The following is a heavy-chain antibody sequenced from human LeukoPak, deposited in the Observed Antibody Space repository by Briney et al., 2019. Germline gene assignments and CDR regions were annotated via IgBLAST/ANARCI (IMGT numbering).Heavy chain of an antibody. CDR3: ARGYKYAFDN. V-gene: IGHV3-48*01. CDR1: GFTFSDYS. CDR2: IGIDSGNT. Sequence: GGSLRLSCATSGFTFSDYSMNWVRQAPGKGLEWISYIGIDSGNTNYADSVKGRFTISGDKAKNSLYLQMNSLRVEDTAVYYCARGYKYAFDNWGQGTLVTVSS. J-gene: IGHJ4*02. D-gene: IGHD5-24*01.